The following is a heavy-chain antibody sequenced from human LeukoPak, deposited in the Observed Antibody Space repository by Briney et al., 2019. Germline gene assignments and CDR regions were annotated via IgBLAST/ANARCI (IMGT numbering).Heavy chain of an antibody. V-gene: IGHV4-34*01. D-gene: IGHD5-12*01. CDR1: GGSFSGYY. CDR3: ARVYSVYGGYEPLDY. Sequence: SETLSLTCAVYGGSFSGYYWSWIRQPPGKGLEWIGEINHSGSTNYNPSLKSRVTISVDTSKNQFSLKLSSATAADTAVYYCARVYSVYGGYEPLDYWGQGTLVTVSS. J-gene: IGHJ4*02. CDR2: INHSGST.